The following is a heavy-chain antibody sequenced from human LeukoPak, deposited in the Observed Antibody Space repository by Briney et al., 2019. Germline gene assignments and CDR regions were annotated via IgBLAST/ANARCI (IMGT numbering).Heavy chain of an antibody. D-gene: IGHD4-17*01. CDR3: ARFDYADYLAFDY. V-gene: IGHV3-64D*09. CDR1: GFTFSSYA. J-gene: IGHJ4*02. CDR2: ISSNGGST. Sequence: GGSLRLSCSASGFTFSSYAMHWVRQAPGKGLEYVSAISSNGGSTYYADSVKGRFTISRDNSKNTLYLQMSSLRAEDTAVYYCARFDYADYLAFDYWGQGTLVTVSS.